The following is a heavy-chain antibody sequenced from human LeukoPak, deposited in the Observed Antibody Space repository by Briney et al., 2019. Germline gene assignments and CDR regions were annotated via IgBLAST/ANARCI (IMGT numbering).Heavy chain of an antibody. Sequence: GGSLRLSCAASGFTFSSYSMNWVRQAPGKGLEWVSYISSSSSTIYYADSVKGRFTISRDNAKNSLYLQMNSLRAEDTAVYYCARGQWLVSAYFDYWGQGTLVTVSS. D-gene: IGHD6-19*01. V-gene: IGHV3-48*04. J-gene: IGHJ4*02. CDR3: ARGQWLVSAYFDY. CDR2: ISSSSSTI. CDR1: GFTFSSYS.